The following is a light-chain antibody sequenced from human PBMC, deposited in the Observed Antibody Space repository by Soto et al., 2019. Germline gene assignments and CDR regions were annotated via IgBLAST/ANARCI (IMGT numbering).Light chain of an antibody. J-gene: IGKJ1*01. Sequence: GLKHSPGTLSVYQRERATLCCRASQSVSNNYLAWYQQKPCQAPSLLIYGASNRATGIPDRFSGSGSGTDFTLTISRLEPEDFAVYYCQQYGSSGTFGQGSKVDI. CDR1: QSVSNNY. CDR2: GAS. CDR3: QQYGSSGT. V-gene: IGKV3-20*01.